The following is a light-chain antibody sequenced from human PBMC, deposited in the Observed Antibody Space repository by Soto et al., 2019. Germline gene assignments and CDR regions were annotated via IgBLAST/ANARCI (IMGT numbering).Light chain of an antibody. V-gene: IGLV2-23*02. CDR2: DVN. CDR3: CSYAGSYTGV. CDR1: SSDVGNYNL. Sequence: QSALTQPASVSGSPGQSITISCTGTSSDVGNYNLVSRYQQHPGKAPKLMIYDVNKRPSGVSDRFSGSKSGNTASLTISGLQAEDEADYYCCSYAGSYTGVFGGGTKLTVL. J-gene: IGLJ3*02.